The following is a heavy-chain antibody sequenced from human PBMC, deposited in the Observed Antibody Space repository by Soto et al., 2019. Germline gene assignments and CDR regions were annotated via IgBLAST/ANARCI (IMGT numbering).Heavy chain of an antibody. Sequence: EVQLVESGGGLVQTGGSLRLSCAASGFTFSRYWMKWVRQAPGKGLEWVANIKQDGRETYYVDSVKGRFTISRDNAKNSLFLQMNSLRAEDTAVYYCAGGSGWLSDSWGQGTLVTVSS. CDR1: GFTFSRYW. J-gene: IGHJ4*02. CDR2: IKQDGRET. CDR3: AGGSGWLSDS. D-gene: IGHD6-19*01. V-gene: IGHV3-7*05.